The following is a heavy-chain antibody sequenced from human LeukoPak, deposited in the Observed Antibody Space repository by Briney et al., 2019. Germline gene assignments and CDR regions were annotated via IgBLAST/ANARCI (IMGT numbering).Heavy chain of an antibody. CDR2: IYPGNSDT. Sequence: GESLQISCKGSGYSFSTYWIGWVRQMPGKGLEWMGIIYPGNSDTRNSPSIQGQVTISVDKTINTAYLQWSSLKASDTAMYYCARCHGSGTSSYFDSWGQGTPVTVSS. CDR3: ARCHGSGTSSYFDS. J-gene: IGHJ4*02. CDR1: GYSFSTYW. D-gene: IGHD3-10*01. V-gene: IGHV5-51*01.